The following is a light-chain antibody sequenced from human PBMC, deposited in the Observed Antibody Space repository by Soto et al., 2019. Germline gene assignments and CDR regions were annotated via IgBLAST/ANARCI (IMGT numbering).Light chain of an antibody. CDR2: AAS. J-gene: IGKJ1*01. Sequence: DIQMTKSPSTLSASVGDRITITSRASQSISSWLAWYQQKLGKAPKLLIYAASSLESGGPSRFSGSGYGTKFTLAISCLQTDDFATYYCQQYNSYSPETFDLETKVDIK. V-gene: IGKV1-5*01. CDR1: QSISSW. CDR3: QQYNSYSPET.